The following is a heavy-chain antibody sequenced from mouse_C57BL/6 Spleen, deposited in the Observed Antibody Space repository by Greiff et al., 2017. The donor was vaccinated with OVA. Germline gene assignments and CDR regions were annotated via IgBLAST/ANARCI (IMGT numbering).Heavy chain of an antibody. V-gene: IGHV5-6*02. CDR2: ISSGGSYT. CDR1: GFTFSSYG. CDR3: ARRGNYYGSSYEAWFAY. D-gene: IGHD1-1*01. J-gene: IGHJ3*01. Sequence: DVMLVESGGDLVKPGGSLKLSCAASGFTFSSYGMSWVRQTPDKRLEWVATISSGGSYTYYPDSVKGRFTISRDNAKNTLYLQMSSLKSEDTAMYYCARRGNYYGSSYEAWFAYWGQGTLVTVSA.